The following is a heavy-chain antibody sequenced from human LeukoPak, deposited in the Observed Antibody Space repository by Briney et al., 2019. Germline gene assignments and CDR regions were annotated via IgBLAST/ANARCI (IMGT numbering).Heavy chain of an antibody. CDR2: ISGSGDRT. V-gene: IGHV3-23*01. Sequence: PGGSLKLSCAASRFTFNNYAMSWVRQAPGKGLEWVSSISGSGDRTHNADSVKGRFTISRDNSMNTLYLEMNSLRAEDTAIYYCAKRRKGYYDSSGFYFDYWGQGTLVTVSS. D-gene: IGHD3-22*01. CDR3: AKRRKGYYDSSGFYFDY. J-gene: IGHJ4*02. CDR1: RFTFNNYA.